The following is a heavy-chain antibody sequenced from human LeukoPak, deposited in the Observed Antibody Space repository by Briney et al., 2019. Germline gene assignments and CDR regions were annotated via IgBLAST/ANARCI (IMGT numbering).Heavy chain of an antibody. CDR2: IYPNSGGT. Sequence: GASVKVSSKASGYTFTGYYMHWVRQAPGQVLEWMGWIYPNSGGTNYAQKFQGGVTLTRDTSISTAYIEMSRLRSDDTAVYYCARTGRIAARPDYYYYMDVWGKGTTVTVSS. CDR3: ARTGRIAARPDYYYYMDV. CDR1: GYTFTGYY. D-gene: IGHD6-6*01. J-gene: IGHJ6*03. V-gene: IGHV1-2*02.